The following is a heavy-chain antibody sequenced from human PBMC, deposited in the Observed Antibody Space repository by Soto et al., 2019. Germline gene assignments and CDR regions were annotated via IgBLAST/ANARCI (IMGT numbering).Heavy chain of an antibody. J-gene: IGHJ4*02. CDR2: IYYSGST. Sequence: PSETLSLTCTVSGGSISSSIYYWGWIRQPPGKGLEWIGSIYYSGSTYYNPSLKSRVTISVDTSKNQFSLKLSSVTAADTAVYYCVLRALFDYWGQGTLVTVSS. V-gene: IGHV4-39*01. CDR3: VLRALFDY. D-gene: IGHD5-12*01. CDR1: GGSISSSIYY.